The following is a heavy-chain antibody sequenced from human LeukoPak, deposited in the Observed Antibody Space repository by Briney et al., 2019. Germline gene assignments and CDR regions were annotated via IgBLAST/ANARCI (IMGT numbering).Heavy chain of an antibody. CDR2: IYYSGST. CDR1: GGSISSYY. V-gene: IGHV4-59*12. D-gene: IGHD3-9*01. Sequence: SETLSLTCTVSGGSISSYYWSWIRQPPGKGLEWIGYIYYSGSTNYNPSLKSRVTISVDTSKNQFSLKLSSVTAADTAVYYCARRGVRYFRAFDIWGQGTMVTVPS. CDR3: ARRGVRYFRAFDI. J-gene: IGHJ3*02.